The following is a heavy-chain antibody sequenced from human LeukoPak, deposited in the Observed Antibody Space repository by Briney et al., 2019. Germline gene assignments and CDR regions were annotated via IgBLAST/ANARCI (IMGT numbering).Heavy chain of an antibody. J-gene: IGHJ4*02. Sequence: ASVKVSCKASGDTFTGYYMHWVRQAPGQGLEWMGWINPNSGGTSYAQKFLGRVTMTRDTSVNTAYMELSSLRSDDTAIYYCAREWTSVSYFYWGQGTLVTVSS. CDR1: GDTFTGYY. CDR3: AREWTSVSYFY. D-gene: IGHD3-10*01. V-gene: IGHV1-2*02. CDR2: INPNSGGT.